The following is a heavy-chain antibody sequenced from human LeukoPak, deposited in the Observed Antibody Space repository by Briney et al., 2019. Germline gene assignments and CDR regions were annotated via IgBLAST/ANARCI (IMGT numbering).Heavy chain of an antibody. CDR1: GFTFSSYA. V-gene: IGHV3-23*01. CDR2: ISGSGGST. CDR3: ASTGLGLSGSYAAFDI. Sequence: PGGSLRLSCAASGFTFSSYAMSWVRQAPGKGLEWVSAISGSGGSTYYADSVKGRFTISRDNTKNTLYLQMNSLRAEDTAVYYCASTGLGLSGSYAAFDIWGQGTMVTVSS. D-gene: IGHD1-26*01. J-gene: IGHJ3*02.